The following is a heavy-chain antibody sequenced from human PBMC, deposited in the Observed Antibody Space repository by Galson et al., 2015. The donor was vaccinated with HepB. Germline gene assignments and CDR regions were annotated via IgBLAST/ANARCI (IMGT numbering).Heavy chain of an antibody. J-gene: IGHJ4*02. CDR3: VRANRGGVSFLIDK. CDR1: GFSFRTYR. Sequence: SLRLSCAASGFSFRTYRMTWVRQAPGKGLDWVSCISSTSTYIAYTDSVKGRFTISRDNAKSSVYLQMNDLRAEDTAVYFCVRANRGGVSFLIDKWGRGTLVSVSP. V-gene: IGHV3-21*01. CDR2: ISSTSTYI. D-gene: IGHD2-8*02.